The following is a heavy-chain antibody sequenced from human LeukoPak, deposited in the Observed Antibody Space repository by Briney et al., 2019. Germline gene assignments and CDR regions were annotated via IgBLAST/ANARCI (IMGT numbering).Heavy chain of an antibody. D-gene: IGHD2-2*01. Sequence: PGGSLRLSCAASGFRFDDYSMNGVRHVPGKGLEWVAGINWDGASTGYGGSMKGRFTIYRDNGKNSLYLQMNSLRVEGTAVYCCGRGHCSTTSCYDYYDYYMDVSGKGTTVTVSS. J-gene: IGHJ6*03. CDR3: GRGHCSTTSCYDYYDYYMDV. CDR2: INWDGAST. CDR1: GFRFDDYS. V-gene: IGHV3-20*04.